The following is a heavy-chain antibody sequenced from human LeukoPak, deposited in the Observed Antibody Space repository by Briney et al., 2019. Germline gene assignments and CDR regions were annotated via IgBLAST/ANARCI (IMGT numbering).Heavy chain of an antibody. CDR2: IKQDGSEK. Sequence: GGSLRLSCAASGFAFSSYWMSWVRQAPGKGLEWVANIKQDGSEKYYVDSVKGRFTISRDNAKNSLYLQMNSLRAEDTAVYYCARVGIAAALAYYYGMDVWGQGTTVTVSS. J-gene: IGHJ6*02. CDR3: ARVGIAAALAYYYGMDV. V-gene: IGHV3-7*01. CDR1: GFAFSSYW. D-gene: IGHD6-13*01.